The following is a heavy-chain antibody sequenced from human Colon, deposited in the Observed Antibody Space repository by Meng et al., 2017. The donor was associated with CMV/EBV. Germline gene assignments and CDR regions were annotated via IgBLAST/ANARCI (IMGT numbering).Heavy chain of an antibody. D-gene: IGHD6-13*01. CDR3: ARDTATALDY. CDR2: TTNKPISYTT. J-gene: IGHJ4*02. Sequence: SCAASGYTFNARYIDWVRQAPGKWLEWVSRTTNKPISYTTNYAASVKGRFTVSRDDSKNSLYLQMNSLQAEDTAVYFCARDTATALDYWGQGTLVTVSS. V-gene: IGHV3-72*01. CDR1: GYTFNARY.